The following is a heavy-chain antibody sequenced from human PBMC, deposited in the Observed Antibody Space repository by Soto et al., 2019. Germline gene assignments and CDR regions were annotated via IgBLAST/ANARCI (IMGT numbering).Heavy chain of an antibody. Sequence: EVQLLESGGGLVQPGGSLRLSCAASGFTFSSYAMSWVRQAPGEGLEWVSDISGSGGTTYYADSVKGRFTISRDNSKNALHLQMNGLRAKDTAVYYCAKDSHGVAVFWGQETVVTVSS. CDR1: GFTFSSYA. CDR3: AKDSHGVAVF. D-gene: IGHD6-19*01. J-gene: IGHJ3*01. CDR2: ISGSGGTT. V-gene: IGHV3-23*01.